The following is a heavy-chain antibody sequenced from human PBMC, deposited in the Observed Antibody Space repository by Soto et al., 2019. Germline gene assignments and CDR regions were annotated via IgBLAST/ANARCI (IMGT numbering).Heavy chain of an antibody. Sequence: QPGGSLRLSCAASGFTFSSYAMSWVRQAPGKGLVWVSGISGSGGNTYYADSVKGRFTISRDNSKNTLYLQMISLRAEDRAVYYCAKDVAYYYDSGTRLRFDYWGQGTLVTVSS. CDR2: ISGSGGNT. D-gene: IGHD3-10*01. V-gene: IGHV3-23*01. CDR1: GFTFSSYA. J-gene: IGHJ4*02. CDR3: AKDVAYYYDSGTRLRFDY.